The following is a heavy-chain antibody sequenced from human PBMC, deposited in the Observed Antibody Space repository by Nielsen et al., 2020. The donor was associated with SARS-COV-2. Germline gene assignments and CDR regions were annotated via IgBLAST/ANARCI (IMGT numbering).Heavy chain of an antibody. D-gene: IGHD4-17*01. J-gene: IGHJ2*01. Sequence: GGSLSLSCAASGFTFDDYAMHWVRQAPGKGLEWVSGISWNSGSIGYADSVKGRFTISRDNAKNSLYLQMNSLRAEDTALYYCATGGGDYGDYNYFDLWGRGTLVTVSS. CDR3: ATGGGDYGDYNYFDL. CDR1: GFTFDDYA. CDR2: ISWNSGSI. V-gene: IGHV3-9*01.